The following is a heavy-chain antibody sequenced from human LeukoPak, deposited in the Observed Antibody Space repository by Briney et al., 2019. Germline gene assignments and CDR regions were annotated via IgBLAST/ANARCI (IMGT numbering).Heavy chain of an antibody. D-gene: IGHD2-2*01. CDR3: ARAPTVLVGYCSSSSCQADY. Sequence: GGSLRLSCAASGFIFGISWMNWVRQAPGKGLEWVSAIDPSSTYIYYADSVKGRFTISRDNAENSLYLQMNSLRVEDTAVYYCARAPTVLVGYCSSSSCQADYWGQGTLVTVSS. V-gene: IGHV3-21*01. J-gene: IGHJ4*02. CDR2: IDPSSTYI. CDR1: GFIFGISW.